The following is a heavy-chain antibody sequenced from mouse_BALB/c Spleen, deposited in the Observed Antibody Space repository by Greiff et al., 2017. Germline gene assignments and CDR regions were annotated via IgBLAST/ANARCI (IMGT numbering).Heavy chain of an antibody. Sequence: VHVKQSGAELVKPGASVKLSCTASGFNIKDTYMHWVKQRPEQGLEWIGRIDPANGNTKYDPKFQGKATITADTSSNTAYLQPSSLTSEDTAVYYCARDTTVVDYFDYWGQGTTLTVSS. CDR3: ARDTTVVDYFDY. V-gene: IGHV14-3*02. CDR1: GFNIKDTY. CDR2: IDPANGNT. D-gene: IGHD1-1*01. J-gene: IGHJ2*01.